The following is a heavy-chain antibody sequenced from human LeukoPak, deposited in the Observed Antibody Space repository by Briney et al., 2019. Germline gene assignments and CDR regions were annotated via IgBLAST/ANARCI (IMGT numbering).Heavy chain of an antibody. Sequence: GGSLRLSCAASGFTFSSYSMNWVRQAPGKGLEWVSSISSSSSYIYYADSVKGRFTTSRDNAKNSLYLQMHSLRAEDTAVYYCARSVPYGSGNRRLDYWGQGTLVTVSS. D-gene: IGHD3-10*01. CDR2: ISSSSSYI. V-gene: IGHV3-21*01. CDR1: GFTFSSYS. J-gene: IGHJ4*02. CDR3: ARSVPYGSGNRRLDY.